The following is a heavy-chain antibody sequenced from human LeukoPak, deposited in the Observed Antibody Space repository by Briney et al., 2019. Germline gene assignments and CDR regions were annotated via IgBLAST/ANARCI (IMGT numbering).Heavy chain of an antibody. CDR1: GYSFTSYW. V-gene: IGHV5-51*01. D-gene: IGHD3-22*01. CDR2: IYPGDSET. J-gene: IGHJ3*02. CDR3: ARSDYYDSSGPEDDAFDI. Sequence: GESLKISCKGSGYSFTSYWIGWVRQMPGKGLEWMGIIYPGDSETRYSPSFQGQVTISADKSISTAYLQWSSLKASDTAMYYCARSDYYDSSGPEDDAFDIWGQGTMVTVSS.